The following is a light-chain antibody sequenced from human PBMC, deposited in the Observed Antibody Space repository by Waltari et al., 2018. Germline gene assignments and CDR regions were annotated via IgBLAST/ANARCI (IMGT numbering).Light chain of an antibody. V-gene: IGKV3-11*01. J-gene: IGKJ4*01. CDR2: DES. CDR1: QCVSNY. CDR3: QQRSNWLT. Sequence: EIVLTQSPATLSLSPGERATLACRASQCVSNYIVWYQQKPGQAPRLLTYDESNRATGIPARFSGSGSGTDFTLTISSLGPEDFAVYYGQQRSNWLTFGGGTKVEIK.